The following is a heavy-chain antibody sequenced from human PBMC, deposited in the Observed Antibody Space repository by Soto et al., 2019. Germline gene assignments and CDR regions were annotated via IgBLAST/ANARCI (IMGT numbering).Heavy chain of an antibody. CDR1: GGSISSYY. J-gene: IGHJ4*02. Sequence: PSETLSLTCTVSGGSISSYYWSWIRQPPGKGLEWIGYIYYSGSTNYNPSLKSRVTISVDTSKNQFSLKLGSVTAADTAVYYCARDRRCAPGGDCYFDYWGQGTLVTVSS. V-gene: IGHV4-59*01. CDR2: IYYSGST. D-gene: IGHD2-21*02. CDR3: ARDRRCAPGGDCYFDY.